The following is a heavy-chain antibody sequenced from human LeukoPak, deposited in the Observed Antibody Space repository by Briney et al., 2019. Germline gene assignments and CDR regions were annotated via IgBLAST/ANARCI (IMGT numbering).Heavy chain of an antibody. CDR3: ARDHGDTAMSNWYFDL. J-gene: IGHJ2*01. D-gene: IGHD5-18*01. V-gene: IGHV4-59*01. Sequence: SETLSLTCTVSGGSISSYYWSWIRQPPGKGLEWIGNIYYSGSTNYNPSLKSRVTISVDTSKNQFSLKLSSVTAADTAVYYCARDHGDTAMSNWYFDLWGRGTLVTVSS. CDR1: GGSISSYY. CDR2: IYYSGST.